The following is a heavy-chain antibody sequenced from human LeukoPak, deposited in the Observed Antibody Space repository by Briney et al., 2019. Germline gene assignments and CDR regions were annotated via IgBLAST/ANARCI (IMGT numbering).Heavy chain of an antibody. CDR1: GYTYSSHG. CDR3: AREGCFGGCYLLDL. Sequence: ASVKVSCKASGYTYSSHGINWVRQAPGQGLEWMGWTNTSNGNTKYAQKFQGRVTMTTDTSTSTAYMKLRSLRSDDAAVYYCAREGCFGGCYLLDLWGQGTLVTVSS. D-gene: IGHD3-3*01. J-gene: IGHJ5*02. CDR2: TNTSNGNT. V-gene: IGHV1-18*01.